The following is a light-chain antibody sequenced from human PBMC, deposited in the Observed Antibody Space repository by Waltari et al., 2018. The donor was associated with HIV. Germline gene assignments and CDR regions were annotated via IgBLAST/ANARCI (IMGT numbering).Light chain of an antibody. Sequence: QYALTPPRSVSGSPGPSVTISCTGTSSDVGGYNHVSWYQQHPGKAPKPMIYDVRKRPSGVPDRFSGSKSGNTASLTISGLQAEDEADYYCCSYAGSYTYVFGTGTKVTVL. CDR3: CSYAGSYTYV. CDR1: SSDVGGYNH. CDR2: DVR. V-gene: IGLV2-11*01. J-gene: IGLJ1*01.